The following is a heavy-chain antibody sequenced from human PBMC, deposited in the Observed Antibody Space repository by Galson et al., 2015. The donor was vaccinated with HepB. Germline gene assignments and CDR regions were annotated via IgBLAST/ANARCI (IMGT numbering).Heavy chain of an antibody. Sequence: SLRLSCAASGFTFSSYAMSWVRQAPGKGLEWVSAISGSGGSTYCADSVKGRFTISRDNSKNTLYLQMNSLRAEDTAVYYCAKLRPVFWSGWNYYMDVWGKGTTVTVSS. V-gene: IGHV3-23*01. CDR1: GFTFSSYA. CDR2: ISGSGGST. CDR3: AKLRPVFWSGWNYYMDV. J-gene: IGHJ6*03. D-gene: IGHD3-3*01.